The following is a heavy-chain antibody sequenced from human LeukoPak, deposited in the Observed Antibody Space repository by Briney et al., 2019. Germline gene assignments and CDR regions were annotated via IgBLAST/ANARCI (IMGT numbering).Heavy chain of an antibody. CDR2: INRSGDST. CDR1: GFTFSSYA. D-gene: IGHD3-10*01. J-gene: IGHJ4*02. V-gene: IGHV3-23*01. CDR3: ARPRSSYYYGSGSYYNY. Sequence: PGGSLRLSCAASGFTFSSYAMNWVRQAPGKGLEWVSAINRSGDSTYYADSVKGRFTISRDNSKNTLYLQMNSLRAEDTAVYYCARPRSSYYYGSGSYYNYWGQGTLVTVSS.